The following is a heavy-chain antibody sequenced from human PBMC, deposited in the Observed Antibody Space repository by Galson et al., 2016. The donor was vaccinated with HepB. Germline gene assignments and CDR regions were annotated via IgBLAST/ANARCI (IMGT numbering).Heavy chain of an antibody. D-gene: IGHD1-26*01. CDR2: ISSSGGTI. J-gene: IGHJ4*02. CDR1: GFHFTDYY. CDR3: GRDLERSGTSYELFDY. Sequence: SLRLSCAASGFHFTDYYMSWIRQAPGKGLEWVSYISSSGGTIYYADSVKGRFTISRDNAKNSLYLQMNSLRAEDTAMYYCGRDLERSGTSYELFDYWGQGTLVTVSS. V-gene: IGHV3-11*01.